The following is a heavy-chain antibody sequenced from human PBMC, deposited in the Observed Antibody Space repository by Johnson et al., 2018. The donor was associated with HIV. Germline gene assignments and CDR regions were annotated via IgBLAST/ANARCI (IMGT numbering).Heavy chain of an antibody. Sequence: VQLVESGGGLIQPGVSLRLSCAASGFTVSSNYMSWVRQAPGKGLEWVSVIYSGGSTYYADSVKGRFTISRDNSKNTLYLQMNSLRAEDTAVYYCAREYYYESPEAFDIWGQGTMVTVSS. D-gene: IGHD3-22*01. V-gene: IGHV3-53*01. CDR2: IYSGGST. J-gene: IGHJ3*02. CDR1: GFTVSSNY. CDR3: AREYYYESPEAFDI.